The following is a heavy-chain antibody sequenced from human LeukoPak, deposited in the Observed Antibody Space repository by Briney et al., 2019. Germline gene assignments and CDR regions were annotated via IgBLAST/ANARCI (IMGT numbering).Heavy chain of an antibody. CDR3: ARRGWGFGEPKRDHDTFDI. Sequence: GESLKISCKGSEYSFTKYWIAWMRQMPGQGQEWMAIIYPGDSDARYSPSFQGQVTISVDKSISTTYLRWSSLKASDTAMYYCARRGWGFGEPKRDHDTFDIWGQGTMVTVSS. CDR2: IYPGDSDA. J-gene: IGHJ3*02. V-gene: IGHV5-51*01. D-gene: IGHD3-10*01. CDR1: EYSFTKYW.